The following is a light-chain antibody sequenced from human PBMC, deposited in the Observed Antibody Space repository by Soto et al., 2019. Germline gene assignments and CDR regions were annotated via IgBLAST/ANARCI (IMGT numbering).Light chain of an antibody. CDR3: QQVKGFPLT. V-gene: IGKV1-6*01. Sequence: IQLTQSPSSLSAFLGYRFTITCRASQGIRNDLGWYQQKPGKAPKLLIYAASSLQSGVPSRFSGSGSGTDFTLTITNLQPEDSAVYYCQQVKGFPLTFGGGTKVDIK. CDR1: QGIRND. J-gene: IGKJ4*01. CDR2: AAS.